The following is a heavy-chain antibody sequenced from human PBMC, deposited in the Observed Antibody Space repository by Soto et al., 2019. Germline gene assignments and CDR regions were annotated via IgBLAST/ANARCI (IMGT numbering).Heavy chain of an antibody. J-gene: IGHJ6*02. CDR1: GFTFSSYW. CDR2: IKQDGSEK. Sequence: GGSLRLSCAASGFTFSSYWMSWVRQAPGKGLEWVANIKQDGSEKYYVDSVKGRFTISRDNAKNSLYLQMNSLRAEDTAVYYCARDSRPLKVGYYYYYYGMDVWGQGTTVTVSS. V-gene: IGHV3-7*03. CDR3: ARDSRPLKVGYYYYYYGMDV. D-gene: IGHD2-2*03.